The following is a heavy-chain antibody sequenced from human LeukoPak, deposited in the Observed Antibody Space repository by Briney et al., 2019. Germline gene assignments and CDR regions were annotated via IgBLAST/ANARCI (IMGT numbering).Heavy chain of an antibody. CDR3: AKRIYSSSWYYSFDY. Sequence: GGSLRLSCTASGFTFSDHAMHWVRQAPGKGLEWVTVISYHARDQFYADSVKGRFTVSRDNSRNTLYLQMNSLRTEDSAVYYCAKRIYSSSWYYSFDYWGQGTLVTVSS. J-gene: IGHJ4*02. V-gene: IGHV3-30*04. CDR1: GFTFSDHA. CDR2: ISYHARDQ. D-gene: IGHD6-13*01.